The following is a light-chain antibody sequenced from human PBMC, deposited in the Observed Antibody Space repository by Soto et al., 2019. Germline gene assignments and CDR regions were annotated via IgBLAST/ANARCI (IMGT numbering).Light chain of an antibody. CDR2: KAS. Sequence: DVQMTQSPSTLSASVGDRVTITCRASQSISSWLAWYQQKPGKAPKLLIYKASSLESGVPSRFSGSGSGTEFTLTISSRQPDDFATYYCQQYNSYPLTFGGGTKVAIK. CDR3: QQYNSYPLT. CDR1: QSISSW. J-gene: IGKJ4*01. V-gene: IGKV1-5*03.